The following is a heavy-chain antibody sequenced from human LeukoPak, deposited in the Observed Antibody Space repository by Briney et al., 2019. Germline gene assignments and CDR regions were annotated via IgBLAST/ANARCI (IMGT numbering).Heavy chain of an antibody. V-gene: IGHV4-38-2*02. CDR3: AREWVPDTTMAPFDP. J-gene: IGHJ5*02. CDR2: IYYSGST. D-gene: IGHD5-18*01. Sequence: SETLSLTCTVSGYSISSGYYWGWIRQPPGKGLEWIGSIYYSGSTYYNPSLKSRVTISVDTSKNQFSLKLSSVTAADTAVYYCAREWVPDTTMAPFDPWGQGTLVTVSS. CDR1: GYSISSGYY.